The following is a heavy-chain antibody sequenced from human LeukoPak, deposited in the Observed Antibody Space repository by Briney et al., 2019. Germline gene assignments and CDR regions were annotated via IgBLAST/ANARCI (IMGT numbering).Heavy chain of an antibody. D-gene: IGHD6-13*01. Sequence: GGSLTLSCAASGFTITTYAMGWVRQAPGKGLEWVSVISDRGGSTYYADSVKGRFTISRDNSKNTLYLQMNSLRAEDTAVYYCAKSTARGTIAAAGHFDYWGQGTLVTVSS. CDR1: GFTITTYA. V-gene: IGHV3-23*01. CDR2: ISDRGGST. J-gene: IGHJ4*02. CDR3: AKSTARGTIAAAGHFDY.